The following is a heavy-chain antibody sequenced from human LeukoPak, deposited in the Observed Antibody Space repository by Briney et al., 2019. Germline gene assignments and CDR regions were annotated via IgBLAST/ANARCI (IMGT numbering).Heavy chain of an antibody. Sequence: PSETLSLTGTVSGGSISGYYWSWIRQPPGKGLEWIGYIYYSGSTNYNPSLESRVTISVDTSNNQFSLKLSSVTAADTAVYYCARRDTSGRLPDYWGQGTLVTVSS. CDR2: IYYSGST. CDR1: GGSISGYY. J-gene: IGHJ4*02. D-gene: IGHD6-19*01. CDR3: ARRDTSGRLPDY. V-gene: IGHV4-59*08.